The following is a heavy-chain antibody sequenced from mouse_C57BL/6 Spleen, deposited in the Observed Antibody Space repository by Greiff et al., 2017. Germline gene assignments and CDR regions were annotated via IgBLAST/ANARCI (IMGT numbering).Heavy chain of an antibody. Sequence: QVQLQQPGAELVMPGASVKMSCKASGYTFTSYWMHWVKQRPGQGLEWIGEIDPSDSYTNYNQKFKGKSTLTVDKSSRTAYMQLSSLTSEDSAVYYWARRIDGNYDYFDYWGQGTTLTVSS. CDR2: IDPSDSYT. CDR3: ARRIDGNYDYFDY. D-gene: IGHD2-1*01. V-gene: IGHV1-69*01. CDR1: GYTFTSYW. J-gene: IGHJ2*01.